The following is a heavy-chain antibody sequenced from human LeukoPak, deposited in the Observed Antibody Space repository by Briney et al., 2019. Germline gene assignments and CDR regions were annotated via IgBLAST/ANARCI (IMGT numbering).Heavy chain of an antibody. V-gene: IGHV3-33*01. J-gene: IGHJ6*02. CDR3: ARDITDVVVATYYGMDV. Sequence: PGRSLRLSCAASRFTFSSYGMHWVRQAPGKGLEWVAIIWYDGSNKYYGDSVRGRFTISRDNSKNTLYLQMNSLRGEDTAVYYCARDITDVVVATYYGMDVWGQGTTVTVSS. D-gene: IGHD2-2*01. CDR2: IWYDGSNK. CDR1: RFTFSSYG.